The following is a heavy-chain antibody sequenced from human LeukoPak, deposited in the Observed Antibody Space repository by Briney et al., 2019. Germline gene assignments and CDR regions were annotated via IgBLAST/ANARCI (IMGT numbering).Heavy chain of an antibody. V-gene: IGHV3-30*18. CDR3: AKDLKDIVVVPATPGFDY. D-gene: IGHD2-2*01. Sequence: GGSLRLSCAASGSTFSSYGMHWVRQAPGKGLEWVAVISYDGSNKYYADSVKGRFTISRDNSKNTLYLQMNSLRAEDTAVYYCAKDLKDIVVVPATPGFDYWGQGTLVTVSS. CDR1: GSTFSSYG. CDR2: ISYDGSNK. J-gene: IGHJ4*02.